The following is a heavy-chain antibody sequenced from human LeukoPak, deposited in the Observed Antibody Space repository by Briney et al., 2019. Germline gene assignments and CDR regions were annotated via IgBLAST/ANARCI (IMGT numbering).Heavy chain of an antibody. CDR3: ARRAGAYSHPYDY. D-gene: IGHD4/OR15-4a*01. V-gene: IGHV3-53*01. J-gene: IGHJ4*02. CDR1: GFIFSEYY. Sequence: GGSLRLSCAASGFIFSEYYMSWVRQAPGKGLEWVSFIYSGGSTYYADSVKGRFTISRDNSKNTLYLQMKSLRADNTAVYYCARRAGAYSHPYDYWGQGALVTVSS. CDR2: IYSGGST.